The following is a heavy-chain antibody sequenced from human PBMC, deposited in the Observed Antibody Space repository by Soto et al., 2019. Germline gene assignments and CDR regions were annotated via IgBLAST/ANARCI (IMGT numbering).Heavy chain of an antibody. CDR1: GFTFSSYS. D-gene: IGHD3-16*02. Sequence: GGSLRLSCAASGFTFSSYSMNWVRQAPGKGLEWVSSISSSSSYIYYADSVKGRFTISRDNAKNSLYLQMNSLRAEDTAVYYFARGDDYIWGSYRYTPYYFDYWGQGTLVTISS. J-gene: IGHJ4*02. CDR2: ISSSSSYI. CDR3: ARGDDYIWGSYRYTPYYFDY. V-gene: IGHV3-21*01.